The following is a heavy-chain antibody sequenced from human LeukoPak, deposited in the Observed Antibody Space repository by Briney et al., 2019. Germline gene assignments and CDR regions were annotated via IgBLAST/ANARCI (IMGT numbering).Heavy chain of an antibody. J-gene: IGHJ4*02. CDR2: IKQEGSER. CDR3: AGSGWQVYLDY. CDR1: GFTFTTLW. V-gene: IGHV3-7*01. Sequence: PGGSLRLSCAASGFTFTTLWMSWVRQAPGKGLEWVANIKQEGSERDYLDSVKGRFTISRDNAKNSLYLQMNSLRAEDTGVYYCAGSGWQVYLDYWGQGALVTVSS. D-gene: IGHD6-19*01.